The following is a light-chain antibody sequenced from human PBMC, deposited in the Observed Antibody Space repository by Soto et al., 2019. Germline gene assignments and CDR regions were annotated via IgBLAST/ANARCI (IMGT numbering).Light chain of an antibody. V-gene: IGLV2-8*01. Sequence: ALTQPPSASGSPGQSVTISCTGTSSDVGGYNYVSWYQQHPGKAPKLMIYEVSKRPSGVPDRFSGSKSGNTASLTVSGLQAEDEADYYCSSYAGSANVFGTGTKVTVL. CDR3: SSYAGSANV. J-gene: IGLJ1*01. CDR1: SSDVGGYNY. CDR2: EVS.